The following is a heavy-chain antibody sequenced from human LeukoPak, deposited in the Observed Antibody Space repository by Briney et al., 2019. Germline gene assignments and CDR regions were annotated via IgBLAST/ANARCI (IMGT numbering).Heavy chain of an antibody. D-gene: IGHD2-15*01. V-gene: IGHV4-34*01. CDR3: TRGLTYCSGGSCYSYYYMDV. J-gene: IGHJ6*03. Sequence: PSETLSLTCAVYGGSFSGYYWNWIRQPPGKGLEWIGEINHSGSTNYNPSLKSRVNISVDTSKNKFSLKLSAVTAADTAVYYCTRGLTYCSGGSCYSYYYMDVWGKGTTVTVSS. CDR1: GGSFSGYY. CDR2: INHSGST.